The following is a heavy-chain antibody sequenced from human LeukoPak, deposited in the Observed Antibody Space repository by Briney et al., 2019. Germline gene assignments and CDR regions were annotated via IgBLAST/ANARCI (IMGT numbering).Heavy chain of an antibody. CDR3: ARVLREHGAFDI. V-gene: IGHV1-46*01. Sequence: ASVKVSCKASGYTFTGYYMHWVRQAPGQGLEWMGIINPSGGSTSYAQKFQGRVTMTRDMSTSTVYMELSSLRSEDTAVYYCARVLREHGAFDIWGQGTMVTVSS. D-gene: IGHD3-16*01. CDR2: INPSGGST. J-gene: IGHJ3*02. CDR1: GYTFTGYY.